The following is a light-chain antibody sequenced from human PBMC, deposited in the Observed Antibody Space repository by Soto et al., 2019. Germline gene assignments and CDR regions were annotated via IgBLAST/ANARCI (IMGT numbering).Light chain of an antibody. CDR1: NIGRKG. Sequence: SYVLTQPPSVSVAPGKTASITCGGNNIGRKGVHWYQKKSGQAPVLVIYNEVDRPSGIPERFSGSNYGNTATLTISRVEAGDEAAYYCHVWDRDRDHPVFGGGTPLTVL. CDR3: HVWDRDRDHPV. V-gene: IGLV3-21*04. CDR2: NEV. J-gene: IGLJ7*01.